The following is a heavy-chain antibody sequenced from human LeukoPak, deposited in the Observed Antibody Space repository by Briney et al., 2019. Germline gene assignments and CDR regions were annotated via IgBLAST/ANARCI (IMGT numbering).Heavy chain of an antibody. CDR1: GFTFSNCW. D-gene: IGHD5-24*01. CDR2: IKEDGTET. V-gene: IGHV3-7*03. CDR3: AKEGRSLQTY. Sequence: GGSLRLSCAASGFTFSNCWMRWVRLAPGKGLEWVANIKEDGTETYYVDSVKGRFTISRDNAKNSLYLQVNSLRVEDTAVYYCAKEGRSLQTYWGQGTLVTVSS. J-gene: IGHJ4*02.